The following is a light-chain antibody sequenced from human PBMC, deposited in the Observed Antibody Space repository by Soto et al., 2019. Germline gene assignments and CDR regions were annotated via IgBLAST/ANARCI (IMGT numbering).Light chain of an antibody. CDR2: GAS. CDR3: QQYNNGPTYT. J-gene: IGKJ2*01. CDR1: QSISSS. Sequence: ETVMTQSPATLSVSPGERATLSCRASQSISSSLAWYQQKPGQAPRLLIYGASTRATGIPARFSGSGSGTEFTLTISSLQSEDFAVYYCQQYNNGPTYTFGQGTKLEIK. V-gene: IGKV3-15*01.